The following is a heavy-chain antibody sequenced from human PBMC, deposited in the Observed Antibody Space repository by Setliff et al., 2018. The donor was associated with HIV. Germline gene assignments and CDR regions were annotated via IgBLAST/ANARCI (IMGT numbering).Heavy chain of an antibody. V-gene: IGHV4-34*01. Sequence: SETLSLTCAVYGGSFSGYYWTWIRQPPGKGLEWIGDINHSGKTNYNRSLKSRVTISLDTSKNQFSLRLTSVTAADTAVYYCARHDAFDIWGQGTLVTVSS. CDR2: INHSGKT. J-gene: IGHJ3*02. CDR3: ARHDAFDI. CDR1: GGSFSGYY.